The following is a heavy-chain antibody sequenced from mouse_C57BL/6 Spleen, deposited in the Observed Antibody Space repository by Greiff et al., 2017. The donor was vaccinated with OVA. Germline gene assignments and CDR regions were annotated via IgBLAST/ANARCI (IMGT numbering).Heavy chain of an antibody. D-gene: IGHD2-4*01. CDR1: GYTFTSYW. CDR3: ARNDYERDYFDY. CDR2: IYPGSGST. Sequence: VQLQQPGAELVKPGASVKMSCKASGYTFTSYWITWVKQRPGQGLEWIGDIYPGSGSTNYNEKFKSKATLTVDTSSSTAYMQLSSLTSEDSAVYYCARNDYERDYFDYWGQGTTLTVSS. J-gene: IGHJ2*01. V-gene: IGHV1-55*01.